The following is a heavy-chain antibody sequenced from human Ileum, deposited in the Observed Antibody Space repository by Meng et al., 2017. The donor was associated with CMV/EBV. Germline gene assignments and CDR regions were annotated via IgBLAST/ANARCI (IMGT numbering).Heavy chain of an antibody. CDR3: AKAIYCTNGVCYTGSWFDP. CDR1: TFSSDG. Sequence: TFSSDGMHWVRQAPGKGLEWVAFIRYDGSNKYYADSVKGRFTISRDNSKNTLYLQMNSLRAEDTAVYYCAKAIYCTNGVCYTGSWFDPWGQGTLVTVSS. J-gene: IGHJ5*02. V-gene: IGHV3-30*02. CDR2: IRYDGSNK. D-gene: IGHD2-8*01.